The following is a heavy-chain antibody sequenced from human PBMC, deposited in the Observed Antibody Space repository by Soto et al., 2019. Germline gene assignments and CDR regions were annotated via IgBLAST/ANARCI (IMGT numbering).Heavy chain of an antibody. D-gene: IGHD3-10*01. CDR3: ARHRNRGYYSYGLDV. J-gene: IGHJ6*02. CDR1: RESLSGYS. CDR2: INHSGST. V-gene: IGHV4-34*01. Sequence: PSETLSLTCTLYRESLSGYSWNWIRQPPGKGLEWIGEINHSGSTKYNPSLQRRVTISLDTSKDQFSLKLTSVTAADTAVYYCARHRNRGYYSYGLDVWGQGTKVTLP.